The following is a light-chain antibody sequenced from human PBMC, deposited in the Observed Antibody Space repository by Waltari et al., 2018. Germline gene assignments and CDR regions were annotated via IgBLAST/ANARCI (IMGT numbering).Light chain of an antibody. CDR1: TGAVTSGQY. CDR3: LLWYSGPRWV. J-gene: IGLJ3*02. V-gene: IGLV7-46*01. CDR2: DTN. Sequence: QAVVTQEPSLTVSPGGTVTLTCGSSTGAVTSGQYPYWFQPKPGQVPRTLIYDTNNKHSWTPARFSGSLLGGKAALTLSGAQPEDEAEYYCLLWYSGPRWVFGGGTKLSVL.